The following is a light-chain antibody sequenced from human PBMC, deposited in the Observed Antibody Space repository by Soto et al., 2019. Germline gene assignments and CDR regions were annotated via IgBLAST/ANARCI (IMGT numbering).Light chain of an antibody. CDR3: QQYDSFSRT. CDR2: DVS. CDR1: KNVESY. V-gene: IGKV1-5*01. J-gene: IGKJ1*01. Sequence: DIQMTHSPTTLSASVGDRVTITCRGSKNVESYLAWYQQKPGQAPKLLIYDVSALERGVPPRFSGSGSGTEFTLTISSLQPEDFATYYCQQYDSFSRTFGQGTKVDIK.